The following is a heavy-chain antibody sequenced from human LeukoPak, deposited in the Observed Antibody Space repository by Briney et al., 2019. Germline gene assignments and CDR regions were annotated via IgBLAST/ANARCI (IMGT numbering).Heavy chain of an antibody. V-gene: IGHV4-39*07. D-gene: IGHD2-15*01. Sequence: PSETLSLTCTVSGGSVSSGSYYWSWIRQPPGKGLEWIGEINHSGSTNYNPSLKSRVTISVDTSKNQFSLKLSSVTAADTAVYYCARGWTGYCSGGSCYSKYYFDYWGQGTLVTVSS. CDR1: GGSVSSGSYY. CDR3: ARGWTGYCSGGSCYSKYYFDY. J-gene: IGHJ4*02. CDR2: INHSGST.